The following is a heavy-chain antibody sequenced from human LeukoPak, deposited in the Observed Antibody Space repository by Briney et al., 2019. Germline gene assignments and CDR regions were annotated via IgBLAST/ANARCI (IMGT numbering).Heavy chain of an antibody. Sequence: PSETLSLTCAVYGGSFSGYYWSWIRQPPGKGLEWSGEINHSGSTNYNPSLKSRVTISVDTSKNQFSLKLSSVTAADTAVYYCARAALGYCSGGSCRNDAFDIWGQGTMVTVSS. J-gene: IGHJ3*02. D-gene: IGHD2-15*01. CDR3: ARAALGYCSGGSCRNDAFDI. V-gene: IGHV4-34*01. CDR1: GGSFSGYY. CDR2: INHSGST.